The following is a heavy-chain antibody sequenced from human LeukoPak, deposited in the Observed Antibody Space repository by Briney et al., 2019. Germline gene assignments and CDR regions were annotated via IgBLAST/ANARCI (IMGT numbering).Heavy chain of an antibody. Sequence: ASVKVSCKASGYTFTGYDIHWVRQATGQGLEWMGWMNTNSGNTGYAQKFQGRVTMTRNTSISTAYMELSSLRSEDTAVYYCARAIFGVVISDYWGQGTLVTVSS. CDR2: MNTNSGNT. CDR3: ARAIFGVVISDY. CDR1: GYTFTGYD. D-gene: IGHD3-3*01. V-gene: IGHV1-8*01. J-gene: IGHJ4*02.